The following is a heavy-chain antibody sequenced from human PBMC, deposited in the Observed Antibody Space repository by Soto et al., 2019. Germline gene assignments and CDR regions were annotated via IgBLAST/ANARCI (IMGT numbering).Heavy chain of an antibody. Sequence: GGSLRLSCAASGFTFSSYGMHWVRQAPGKGLEWVAVISYDGSNKYYADSVKGRFTISRDNSKNTLYLQMNSLRAEDTAVYYCAKTATPVLRYFDWLPDYFDYWGQGTLVTVAS. J-gene: IGHJ4*02. CDR2: ISYDGSNK. CDR3: AKTATPVLRYFDWLPDYFDY. D-gene: IGHD3-9*01. CDR1: GFTFSSYG. V-gene: IGHV3-30*18.